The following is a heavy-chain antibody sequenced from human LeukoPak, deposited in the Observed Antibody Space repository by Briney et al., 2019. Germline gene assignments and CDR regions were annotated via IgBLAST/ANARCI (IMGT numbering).Heavy chain of an antibody. CDR2: ISGSGGST. J-gene: IGHJ4*02. Sequence: GGSLRLSCAASGFTFSSYAMSWVGQAPGKGLEWVSAISGSGGSTYYADSVKGRFTISRDNSKNTLYLQVNSLRAEDTAVYYCANRGYYDSPWNWGQGTLVTVSS. V-gene: IGHV3-23*01. CDR1: GFTFSSYA. D-gene: IGHD3-22*01. CDR3: ANRGYYDSPWN.